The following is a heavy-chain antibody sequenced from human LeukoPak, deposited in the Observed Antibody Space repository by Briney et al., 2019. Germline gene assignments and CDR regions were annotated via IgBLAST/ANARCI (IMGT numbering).Heavy chain of an antibody. J-gene: IGHJ4*02. Sequence: SETLSLTCTVSGGSVSSSSYYWGWIRQPPWEGLEWIGTIYYSGNTYYNPSLQSRLFISLDPSKTQFSLHLGSVPAPDTAVYYCARTVGTHRFDSWGQGTRVTVSS. V-gene: IGHV4-39*01. CDR3: ARTVGTHRFDS. CDR1: GGSVSSSSYY. CDR2: IYYSGNT. D-gene: IGHD4-23*01.